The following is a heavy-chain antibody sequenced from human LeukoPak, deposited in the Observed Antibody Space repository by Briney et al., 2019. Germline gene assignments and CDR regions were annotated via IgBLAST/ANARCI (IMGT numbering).Heavy chain of an antibody. CDR1: GFTFSSYG. D-gene: IGHD3-22*01. V-gene: IGHV3-33*01. CDR3: ARGWTDSSGLDY. Sequence: GGSLRLSCAASGFTFSSYGMHWVRQAPGKGLEWVAVIWYDGSNKYYADSVKGRFTISRDNSKNPLYLQMNSLRAEDTAVYYCARGWTDSSGLDYWGQGTLVTVSS. J-gene: IGHJ4*02. CDR2: IWYDGSNK.